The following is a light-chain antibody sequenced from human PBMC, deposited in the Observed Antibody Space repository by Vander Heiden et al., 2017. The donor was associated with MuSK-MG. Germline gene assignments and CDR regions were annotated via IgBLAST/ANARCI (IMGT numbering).Light chain of an antibody. CDR2: AAS. CDR3: QQSYSSPL. CDR1: QSISSY. J-gene: IGKJ3*01. Sequence: IQMTQSPSSLSASVGDRVTITCRASQSISSYLNWYQQKPGKAPKLLIYAASRLQSGVPSRFSGSGSGTDFTLTISRLQPEDFATYYCQQSYSSPLFGHGTRVDIK. V-gene: IGKV1-39*01.